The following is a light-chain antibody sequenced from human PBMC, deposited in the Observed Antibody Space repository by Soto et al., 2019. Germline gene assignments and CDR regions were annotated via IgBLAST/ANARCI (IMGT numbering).Light chain of an antibody. CDR2: LNSDGSH. J-gene: IGLJ2*01. CDR1: SGHSSYA. Sequence: QLVLTQSPSASASLGASVKVTCTLSSGHSSYAIAWHQQQPEKGTRYLMKLNSDGSHSKGDGIPDRFSGSSSGAERYLTISRLQSEDEDDDYCQTWVGTGNVVFGGGTKLTVL. V-gene: IGLV4-69*01. CDR3: QTWVGTGNVV.